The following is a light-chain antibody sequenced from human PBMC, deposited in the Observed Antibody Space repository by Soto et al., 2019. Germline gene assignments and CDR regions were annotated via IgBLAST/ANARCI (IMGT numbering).Light chain of an antibody. Sequence: EIVLTQSPDTLSLSPGETATLSCRASQSISDTLAWYQQKPGQAPRLLIYDVSIRATGVPARFSGTGSETDFTLTISGLQSDDSAVYFCQQYNNWPFSFGQGTRLEIK. CDR3: QQYNNWPFS. V-gene: IGKV3-15*01. CDR1: QSISDT. J-gene: IGKJ5*01. CDR2: DVS.